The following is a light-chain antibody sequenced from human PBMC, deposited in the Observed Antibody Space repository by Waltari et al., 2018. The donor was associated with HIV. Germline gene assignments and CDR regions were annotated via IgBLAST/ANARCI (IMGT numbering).Light chain of an antibody. CDR3: QQFSSFPLT. V-gene: IGKV1-13*02. CDR2: DAS. CDR1: QDIRTS. Sequence: IQVTQSPSSLSASVGDSVIITCRTSQDIRTSLALYQQRTGRAPQLLLSDASTLPSGVPSRFIGIGSGTTFTLNISRLHSEDFASYYCQQFSSFPLTFGGGTKIQIK. J-gene: IGKJ4*01.